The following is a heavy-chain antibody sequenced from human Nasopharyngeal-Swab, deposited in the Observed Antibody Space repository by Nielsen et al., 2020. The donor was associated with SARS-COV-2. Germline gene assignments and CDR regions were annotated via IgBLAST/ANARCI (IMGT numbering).Heavy chain of an antibody. V-gene: IGHV4-39*01. CDR3: ARRGYGSGSSKYYFDY. Sequence: SETLSLTCTVSGGSISSSSYYWGWIRQPPGKGLEWIGSIYYSGSTYYNPSLKSRVTISVDTSKNQFPLKLSSVTAADTAVYYCARRGYGSGSSKYYFDYWGQGTLVTVSS. D-gene: IGHD3-10*01. CDR2: IYYSGST. CDR1: GGSISSSSYY. J-gene: IGHJ4*02.